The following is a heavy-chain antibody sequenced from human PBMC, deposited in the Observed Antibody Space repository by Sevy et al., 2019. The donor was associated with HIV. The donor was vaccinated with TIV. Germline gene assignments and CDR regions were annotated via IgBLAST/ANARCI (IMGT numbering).Heavy chain of an antibody. V-gene: IGHV3-23*01. CDR1: GFTFGSYA. CDR2: IRGTSGDT. J-gene: IGHJ4*02. D-gene: IGHD6-13*01. CDR3: ARGWQQVVRWEYYFDY. Sequence: GGSLRLSCAGSGFTFGSYAMTWVRQAQGKGLEWVSGIRGTSGDTYYVDSVKGRFTISRDNSKNTVNLQMNSLRVEDTAVYYCARGWQQVVRWEYYFDYWGQGTLVTVSS.